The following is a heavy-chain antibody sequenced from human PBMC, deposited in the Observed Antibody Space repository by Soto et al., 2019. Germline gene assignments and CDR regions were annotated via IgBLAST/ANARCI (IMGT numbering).Heavy chain of an antibody. CDR3: TTDYPRSLPGY. J-gene: IGHJ4*02. V-gene: IGHV3-15*01. CDR2: IKSKTDGGTT. CDR1: GFTFSNAW. Sequence: GGSLRLSXAASGFTFSNAWMSWVRQAPGKGLEWVGRIKSKTDGGTTDYAAPVKGRFTISRDDSKNTLYLQMNSLKNEDTAVYYCTTDYPRSLPGYWGQGTLVTVSS.